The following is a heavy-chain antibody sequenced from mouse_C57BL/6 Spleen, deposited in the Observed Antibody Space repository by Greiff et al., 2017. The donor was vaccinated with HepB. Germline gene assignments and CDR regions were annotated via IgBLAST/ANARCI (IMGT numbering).Heavy chain of an antibody. Sequence: QVQLQQSGPELVKPGASVKISCKASGYAFSSSWMNWVKQRPGKGLEWIGRIYPGDGDTNYNGKFKGKATLTADKSSSTAYMQLSSLTSEDSAVYFCARQDYDTGWFAYWGQGTLVTVSA. D-gene: IGHD2-4*01. CDR2: IYPGDGDT. V-gene: IGHV1-82*01. J-gene: IGHJ3*01. CDR1: GYAFSSSW. CDR3: ARQDYDTGWFAY.